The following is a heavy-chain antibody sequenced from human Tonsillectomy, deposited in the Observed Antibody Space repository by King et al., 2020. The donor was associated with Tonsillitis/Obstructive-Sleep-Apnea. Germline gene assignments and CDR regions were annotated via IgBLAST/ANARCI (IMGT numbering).Heavy chain of an antibody. Sequence: QLVQSGGGLVQPGGSLRLSCAASGFTFSSYWMSWVRQAPGKGLEWVANIKQDGSEKYYVDSVKGRFTISRDNAKNSLYLQMNSLRAEDTAVYYCARDLGDVPYYGMDVWGQGTTVTVSS. CDR3: ARDLGDVPYYGMDV. CDR2: IKQDGSEK. D-gene: IGHD3-16*01. J-gene: IGHJ6*02. V-gene: IGHV3-7*03. CDR1: GFTFSSYW.